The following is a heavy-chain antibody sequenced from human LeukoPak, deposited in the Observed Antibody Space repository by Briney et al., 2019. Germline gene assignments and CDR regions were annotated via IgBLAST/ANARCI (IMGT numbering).Heavy chain of an antibody. CDR1: GFTFSSYA. J-gene: IGHJ4*02. CDR2: ISSSSSYI. CDR3: ARQEFTMIVVGGQTDY. D-gene: IGHD3-22*01. Sequence: GGSLRLSCAASGFTFSSYAMSWVRQAPGKGLEWVSSISSSSSYIYYADSVKGRFTISRDNAKNSLYLQMNSLRAEDTAVYYCARQEFTMIVVGGQTDYWGQGTLVTVSS. V-gene: IGHV3-21*01.